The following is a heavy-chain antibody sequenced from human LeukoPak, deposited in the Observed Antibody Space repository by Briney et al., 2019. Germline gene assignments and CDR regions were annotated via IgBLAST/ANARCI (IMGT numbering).Heavy chain of an antibody. D-gene: IGHD4-17*01. Sequence: PGGSLRLSCAASGFTFDDYGMSWVRQAPGKGLEWVSGINWNGGSTGYADSVKGRFTISRDNAKNSLYLQMNSLRAEDTALYYCARDGGPTVTTRKYYYYYYMDVWGKGTTVTVSS. CDR1: GFTFDDYG. J-gene: IGHJ6*03. CDR3: ARDGGPTVTTRKYYYYYYMDV. V-gene: IGHV3-20*04. CDR2: INWNGGST.